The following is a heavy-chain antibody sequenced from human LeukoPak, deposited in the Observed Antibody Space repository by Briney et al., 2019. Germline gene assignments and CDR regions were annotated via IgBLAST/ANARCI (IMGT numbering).Heavy chain of an antibody. V-gene: IGHV4-39*07. CDR3: ARGIAAAGTSEEYYFDY. Sequence: SETLSLTCTVSGGSISSSSYYWGWIRQPPGKGLEWIGSIYYSGSTYYNPSLKSRVTISVDTSKNQFSLKLSSVTAADTAVYYCARGIAAAGTSEEYYFDYWGQGTLVTVSS. D-gene: IGHD6-13*01. CDR1: GGSISSSSYY. J-gene: IGHJ4*02. CDR2: IYYSGST.